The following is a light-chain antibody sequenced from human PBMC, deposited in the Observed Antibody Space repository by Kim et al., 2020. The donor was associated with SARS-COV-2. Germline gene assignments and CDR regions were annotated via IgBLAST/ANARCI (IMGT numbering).Light chain of an antibody. CDR2: QDS. V-gene: IGLV3-1*01. Sequence: VSPGQTASITCSGDKLGDKYACWYQQKPGQSPVLVIYQDSKRPSGIPERFSGSNSGNTATLTISGTHAMDEADYYCQAWDSSTGVFGGGTKLTVL. CDR3: QAWDSSTGV. J-gene: IGLJ3*02. CDR1: KLGDKY.